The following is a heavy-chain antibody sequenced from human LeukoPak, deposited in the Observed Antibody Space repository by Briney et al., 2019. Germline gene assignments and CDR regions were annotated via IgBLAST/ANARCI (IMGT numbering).Heavy chain of an antibody. J-gene: IGHJ4*02. CDR1: GGSISSGSNY. V-gene: IGHV4-61*02. CDR2: IYTSGST. D-gene: IGHD4-23*01. CDR3: ARGHGGNEGPIDY. Sequence: SETLSLTCTVSGGSISSGSNYWSWIRQPAGKGLEWIGRIYTSGSTNYNPSLKSRVTISVDTSKNQFSLKLSSVTAADTAVYYCARGHGGNEGPIDYWGQGTLVTVSS.